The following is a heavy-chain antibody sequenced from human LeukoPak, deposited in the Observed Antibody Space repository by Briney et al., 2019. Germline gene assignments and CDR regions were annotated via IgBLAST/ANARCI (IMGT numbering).Heavy chain of an antibody. CDR2: ISWNSGNI. D-gene: IGHD3-22*01. CDR3: AKDMAMVVVTQPDY. V-gene: IGHV3-9*01. J-gene: IGHJ4*02. Sequence: GRSLRLSCAASGFTFDDYAMHWVRQAPGKGLEWVSGISWNSGNIGYADSVKGRFTISRDNAKNSLYLQMNSLRAEDTALYYCAKDMAMVVVTQPDYWGQGTLVTVSS. CDR1: GFTFDDYA.